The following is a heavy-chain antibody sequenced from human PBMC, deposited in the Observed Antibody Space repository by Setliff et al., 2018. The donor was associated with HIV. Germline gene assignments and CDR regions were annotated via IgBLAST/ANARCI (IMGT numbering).Heavy chain of an antibody. J-gene: IGHJ4*02. CDR1: GGTFDRSV. Sequence: SVKVSCKASGGTFDRSVFSWVRQAPGQGLQWMGRFIPMFGVTKYAQAFQSRVTITADESTSTAYMELSSLRSEDTAVYYCAPIDPFPHDYSNSSFDYWGQGTLVTVSS. CDR2: FIPMFGVT. V-gene: IGHV1-69*13. CDR3: APIDPFPHDYSNSSFDY. D-gene: IGHD4-4*01.